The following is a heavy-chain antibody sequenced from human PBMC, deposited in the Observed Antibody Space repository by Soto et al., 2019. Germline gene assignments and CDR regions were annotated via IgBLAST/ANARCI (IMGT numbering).Heavy chain of an antibody. V-gene: IGHV3-30-3*01. J-gene: IGHJ4*02. CDR2: ISYDGSNK. D-gene: IGHD2-15*01. Sequence: GSLRLSCAASGFTFSSYAMHWVRRAPGKGLEWVAVISYDGSNKYYADSVKGRFTISRDNSKNTLYLQMNSLRAEDTAVYYCARVPSSSGRAHFDYWGQGTLVTVSS. CDR1: GFTFSSYA. CDR3: ARVPSSSGRAHFDY.